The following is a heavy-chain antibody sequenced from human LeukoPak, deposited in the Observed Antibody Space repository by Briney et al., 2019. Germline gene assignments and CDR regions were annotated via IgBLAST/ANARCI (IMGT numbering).Heavy chain of an antibody. CDR2: ISSSGSTI. CDR3: ARAFGELFPEYFQH. J-gene: IGHJ1*01. Sequence: GGSLRHSCAASGFTFSDYYMSWIRQAPGKGLEWVSYISSSGSTIYYADSVKGRFTISRDNAKNSLYLQMNSLRAEDTAVYYCARAFGELFPEYFQHWGQGTLVTVSS. D-gene: IGHD3-10*01. V-gene: IGHV3-11*01. CDR1: GFTFSDYY.